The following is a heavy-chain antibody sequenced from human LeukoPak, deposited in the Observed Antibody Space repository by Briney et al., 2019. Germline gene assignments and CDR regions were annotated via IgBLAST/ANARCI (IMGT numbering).Heavy chain of an antibody. CDR2: IYYSGST. D-gene: IGHD5-18*01. V-gene: IGHV4-59*01. CDR1: GGSISSYY. CDR3: ARGQGYGLLNAVDY. Sequence: PSETLSLTCTVSGGSISSYYWSWIRQPPGKGLEWIGYIYYSGSTNYNPSLKSRVTISVDTSKNQFSLKLSSVTAADTAVYYCARGQGYGLLNAVDYWGQGTLVTVSS. J-gene: IGHJ4*02.